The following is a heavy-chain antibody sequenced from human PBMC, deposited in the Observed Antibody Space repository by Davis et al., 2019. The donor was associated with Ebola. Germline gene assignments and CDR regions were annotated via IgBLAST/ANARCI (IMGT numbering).Heavy chain of an antibody. CDR1: GFTFRSYS. CDR2: ISSSSSYI. CDR3: ARDSFYYDGSGFK. V-gene: IGHV3-21*01. Sequence: GGSLRLSCAASGFTFRSYSMNWVRQAPGKGLEWVSSISSSSSYIYYADSLKGRFTISRDNAKNSLYLQMNSLRAEDTAVYFCARDSFYYDGSGFKWGQGTLVTVSS. D-gene: IGHD3-22*01. J-gene: IGHJ4*02.